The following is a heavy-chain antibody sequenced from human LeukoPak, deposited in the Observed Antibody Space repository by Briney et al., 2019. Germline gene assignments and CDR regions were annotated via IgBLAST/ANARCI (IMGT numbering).Heavy chain of an antibody. D-gene: IGHD3-9*01. V-gene: IGHV4-59*08. J-gene: IGHJ6*03. CDR1: GGSINNYY. CDR2: VSFRGST. CDR3: ARLYGVIRTYYYMDV. Sequence: SETLSLTCIVSGGSINNYYWSWIRQPPGKGLEWVGEVSFRGSTNYNPSLTSRVTISPDTSRNQFSLKLSSVTAADTAVYYCARLYGVIRTYYYMDVWGKGTTVTVSS.